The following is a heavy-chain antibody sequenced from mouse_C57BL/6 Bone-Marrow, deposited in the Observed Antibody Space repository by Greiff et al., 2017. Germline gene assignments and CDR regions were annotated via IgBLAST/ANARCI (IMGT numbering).Heavy chain of an antibody. V-gene: IGHV5-17*01. CDR1: GFTFSDYG. D-gene: IGHD2-4*01. CDR3: ADYDFLFAY. CDR2: ISSGSSTI. J-gene: IGHJ3*01. Sequence: VTLVASGGGLVKPGGSLKLSCAASGFTFSDYGMHWVRQAPEKGLEWVAYISSGSSTIYYADTVTGRFPISRDNAQNTLFLQMTRLRSEDTGMYYCADYDFLFAYWGQGTLVTVSA.